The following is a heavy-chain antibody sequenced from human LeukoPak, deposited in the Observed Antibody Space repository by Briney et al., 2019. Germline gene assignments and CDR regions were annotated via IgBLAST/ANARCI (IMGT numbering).Heavy chain of an antibody. CDR2: INPSGGST. CDR3: ARDWRDCSGRSCYNFDY. Sequence: ASVKVSCKASGYTFTSYYMHWVRQAPGQGLEWMGIINPSGGSTSYAQKFQGRVTMTRDTSTSTVYMEMSSLRSEDTAVYYCARDWRDCSGRSCYNFDYWGQGTLVTVSS. J-gene: IGHJ4*02. V-gene: IGHV1-46*01. D-gene: IGHD2-15*01. CDR1: GYTFTSYY.